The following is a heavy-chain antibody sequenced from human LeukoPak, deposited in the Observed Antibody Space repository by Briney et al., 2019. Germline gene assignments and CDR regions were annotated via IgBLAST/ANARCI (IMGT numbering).Heavy chain of an antibody. CDR3: ARHDRTGLGNWFDP. CDR2: IYHSGST. D-gene: IGHD1-14*01. V-gene: IGHV4-30-2*01. CDR1: GGSISSGGYS. Sequence: ETSETLSLTCAVSGGSISSGGYSWSWIRQPPGKGLEWIGYIYHSGSTYYNPSLKSRVTISVDRSKNQFSLKLSSVTAADTAVYYCARHDRTGLGNWFDPWGQGTLVTVSS. J-gene: IGHJ5*02.